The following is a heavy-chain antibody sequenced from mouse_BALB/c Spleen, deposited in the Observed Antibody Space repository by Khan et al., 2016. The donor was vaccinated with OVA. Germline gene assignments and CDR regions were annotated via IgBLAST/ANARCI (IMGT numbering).Heavy chain of an antibody. CDR2: IWSGGST. CDR1: GFSLTTYG. J-gene: IGHJ3*01. V-gene: IGHV2-2*02. D-gene: IGHD2-4*01. CDR3: ARNYDYDEGLAY. Sequence: QVQLKQSGPGLVQPSQSLSITCTVSGFSLTTYGVHWVRQSPGKGLEWLGVIWSGGSTDYNAAFISRLSISKDNSKSQVFFKMNSLQTNDTAIYYCARNYDYDEGLAYWGQGTLVTVSA.